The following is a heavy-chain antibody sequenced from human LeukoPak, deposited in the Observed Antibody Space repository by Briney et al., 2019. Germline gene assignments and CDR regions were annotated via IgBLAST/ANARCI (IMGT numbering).Heavy chain of an antibody. CDR1: GFTFSSYA. CDR2: ISGSDGNT. V-gene: IGHV3-23*01. D-gene: IGHD2-2*01. Sequence: GGSLRLSCAASGFTFSSYAMSWVRHAPGKWLEWVSAISGSDGNTFYADSVKGRFTISRDNSKNTLYLQVNSLRAADTAVYYCVKQSTASCYAALDHWGQGTLVTVSS. CDR3: VKQSTASCYAALDH. J-gene: IGHJ4*02.